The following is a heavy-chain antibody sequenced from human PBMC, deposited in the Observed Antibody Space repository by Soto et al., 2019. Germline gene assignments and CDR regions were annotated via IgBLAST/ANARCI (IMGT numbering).Heavy chain of an antibody. V-gene: IGHV5-51*01. D-gene: IGHD2-15*01. CDR3: ARLNCSGGSCYLFDY. J-gene: IGHJ4*02. Sequence: GESLKISCKGSGYSFTSYWIGWVRQMPGKGLEWMGIIYPGDSDTRYSPSFQGQVTISADKSISTAYLQWSSLKASDTAMYYCARLNCSGGSCYLFDYWGQGTLVTVSS. CDR2: IYPGDSDT. CDR1: GYSFTSYW.